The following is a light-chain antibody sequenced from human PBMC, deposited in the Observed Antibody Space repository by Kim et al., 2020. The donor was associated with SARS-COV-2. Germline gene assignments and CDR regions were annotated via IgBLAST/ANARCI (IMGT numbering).Light chain of an antibody. CDR1: QSITKS. J-gene: IGKJ2*01. CDR2: KAS. Sequence: DIQLTQSPSTLSASLGDSVTITCRVSQSITKSLAWYQQKPGEAPKLLIYKASTLYSGVPSRFSGSGSGTAFTLTISSLQPDDLATYFCHQFDNYSQTFGQGTKLEI. V-gene: IGKV1-5*03. CDR3: HQFDNYSQT.